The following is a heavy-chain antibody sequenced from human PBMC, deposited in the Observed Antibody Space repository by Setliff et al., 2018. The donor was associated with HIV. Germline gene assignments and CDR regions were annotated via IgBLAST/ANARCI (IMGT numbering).Heavy chain of an antibody. D-gene: IGHD3-22*01. CDR2: IGGSGGST. V-gene: IGHV3-23*01. Sequence: GGSLRLSCAASGFTFSSYAMNWVRQAPGKGLEWVSVIGGSGGSTYYADSVKGQFTISRDNSKNTLYPQMNSLRAEDTAVYYCAKGTYSYDSSGPDYWGQGTLVTVSS. CDR1: GFTFSSYA. CDR3: AKGTYSYDSSGPDY. J-gene: IGHJ4*02.